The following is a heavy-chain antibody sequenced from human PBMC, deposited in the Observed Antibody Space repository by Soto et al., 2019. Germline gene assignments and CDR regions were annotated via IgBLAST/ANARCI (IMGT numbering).Heavy chain of an antibody. J-gene: IGHJ4*02. D-gene: IGHD3-22*01. Sequence: QVQLQESGPGLVKPSQTLSLTCTVSGGSISSGDYYWSWIRQPPGKGLEWIGYIYYSGSTYYNPSLKSLLTISVDTSKNQFSLKLSSVTAADTAVYYCARVRYYDSSGYYPYYFDYWGQGTLVTVSS. V-gene: IGHV4-30-4*01. CDR3: ARVRYYDSSGYYPYYFDY. CDR2: IYYSGST. CDR1: GGSISSGDYY.